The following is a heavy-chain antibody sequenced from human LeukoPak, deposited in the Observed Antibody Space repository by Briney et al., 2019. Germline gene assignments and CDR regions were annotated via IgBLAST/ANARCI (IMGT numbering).Heavy chain of an antibody. J-gene: IGHJ4*02. D-gene: IGHD3-22*01. CDR3: ATDLNYDSSYYFDY. CDR1: GFTFSNAW. Sequence: PGGSLRLSCAASGFTFSNAWMSWVRQAPGKGLEWVGRIKSKTDGGTTDYAAPVKGRFTISRDDSKNTLYLQMNSLKTEDTAVYYCATDLNYDSSYYFDYWGQGTLVTVSS. V-gene: IGHV3-15*01. CDR2: IKSKTDGGTT.